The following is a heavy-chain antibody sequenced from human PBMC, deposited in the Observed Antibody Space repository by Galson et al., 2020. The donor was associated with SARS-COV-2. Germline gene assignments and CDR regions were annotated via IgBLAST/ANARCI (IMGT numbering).Heavy chain of an antibody. J-gene: IGHJ6*03. CDR3: ARVTGYSSGWYRPRDYYYMDV. D-gene: IGHD6-19*01. CDR2: INAGNGNT. Sequence: ASVKVSCKASGYTFTSYAMHWVRQAPGQRLEWMGWINAGNGNTKYSQKFQGRVTITRDTSASTAYMELSSLRSEDTAVYYCARVTGYSSGWYRPRDYYYMDVWGKGTTVTVSS. V-gene: IGHV1-3*01. CDR1: GYTFTSYA.